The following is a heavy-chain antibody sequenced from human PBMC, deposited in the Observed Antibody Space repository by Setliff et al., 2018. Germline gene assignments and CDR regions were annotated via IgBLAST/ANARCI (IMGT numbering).Heavy chain of an antibody. CDR1: GGSISSSSYY. D-gene: IGHD5-12*01. V-gene: IGHV4-39*07. CDR2: IYYSGST. J-gene: IGHJ3*02. CDR3: TRGPDGYTYQGAFDI. Sequence: PSETLSLTCTVSGGSISSSSYYWGWIRQPPGKGLEWIGSIYYSGSTNYNPSLESRVTISVDTSKNQFSLKLSSVTAADTAVYYCTRGPDGYTYQGAFDIWGQGTMVTVSS.